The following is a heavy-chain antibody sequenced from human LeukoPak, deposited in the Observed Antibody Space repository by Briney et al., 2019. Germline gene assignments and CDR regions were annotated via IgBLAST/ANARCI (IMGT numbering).Heavy chain of an antibody. CDR3: ARGTGEAYYFDY. Sequence: ASVKVFCKASGGTFSSYAISGVRQAPGQGLEWMGRIIPILGIANYAQKFQGRVTITADKSTSTAYMELSSLRSEDTAVYYCARGTGEAYYFDYWGQGTLVTVSS. D-gene: IGHD7-27*01. J-gene: IGHJ4*02. CDR2: IIPILGIA. CDR1: GGTFSSYA. V-gene: IGHV1-69*04.